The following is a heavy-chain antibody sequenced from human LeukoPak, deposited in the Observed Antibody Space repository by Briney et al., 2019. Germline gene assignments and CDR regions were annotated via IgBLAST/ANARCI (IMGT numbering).Heavy chain of an antibody. Sequence: GGSLRLSCAASGFTFSRYWMHWVRQAPGKGLVWVSAISGSGGSTYYADSVKGRFTISRDNSKNTLYLQMNSLRAEDTAVYYCAKDVPYSGSYGYWGQGTLVTVSS. D-gene: IGHD1-26*01. CDR2: ISGSGGST. V-gene: IGHV3-23*01. CDR3: AKDVPYSGSYGY. J-gene: IGHJ4*02. CDR1: GFTFSRYW.